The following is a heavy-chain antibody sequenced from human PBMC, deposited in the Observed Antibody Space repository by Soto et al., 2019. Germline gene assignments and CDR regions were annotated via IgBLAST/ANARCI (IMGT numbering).Heavy chain of an antibody. CDR2: IIPILGIA. CDR3: ARAYCSSTSCIYYMDV. Sequence: ASVKVSCKASGGTFSSYTISWVRQAPGQGLEWMGRIIPILGIANYAQKFQGRVTITADKSTSTAYMELSSLRSEDTAVYYCARAYCSSTSCIYYMDVWGKGTTVTVSS. V-gene: IGHV1-69*02. J-gene: IGHJ6*03. D-gene: IGHD2-2*01. CDR1: GGTFSSYT.